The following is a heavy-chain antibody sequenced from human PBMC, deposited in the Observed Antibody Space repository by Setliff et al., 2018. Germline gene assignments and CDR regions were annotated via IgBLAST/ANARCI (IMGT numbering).Heavy chain of an antibody. Sequence: LSLTCAVYGGSFSGYYWSWIRQPPGKGLEWIGEINHSGSTNYNPSLKSRVTISVDASKNQFSLKLSSVTAADTAVYYCARDLASSSDRFIGGWFDPWGQGTLVTVSS. D-gene: IGHD6-13*01. J-gene: IGHJ5*02. CDR1: GGSFSGYY. V-gene: IGHV4-34*01. CDR3: ARDLASSSDRFIGGWFDP. CDR2: INHSGST.